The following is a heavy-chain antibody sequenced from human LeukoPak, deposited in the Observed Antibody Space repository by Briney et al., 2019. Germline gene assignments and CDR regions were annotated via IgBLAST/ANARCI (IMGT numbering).Heavy chain of an antibody. V-gene: IGHV3-20*04. D-gene: IGHD1-14*01. Sequence: GGSLRLSCVGSGFTFDDHGMSWVRQSTGKGLEWVAGINWNGGSTGYADSVKGRFIISRDNAKNSLYLQMNSLRGEDTALYYCAISPGITGTTTGFDYWGQGTLVIVSS. CDR1: GFTFDDHG. CDR3: AISPGITGTTTGFDY. CDR2: INWNGGST. J-gene: IGHJ4*02.